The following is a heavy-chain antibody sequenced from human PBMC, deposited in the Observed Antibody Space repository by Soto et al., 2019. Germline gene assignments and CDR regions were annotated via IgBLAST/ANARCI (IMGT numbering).Heavy chain of an antibody. V-gene: IGHV3-30*18. D-gene: IGHD6-13*01. J-gene: IGHJ3*02. CDR3: AKDRGIAAAKDAFDI. CDR1: GFTFSSYG. Sequence: LRLSCAASGFTFSSYGMHWVRQAPGKGLEWVAVISYDGSNKYYADSVKGRFTISRDNSKNTLYLQMNSLRAEDTAVYYCAKDRGIAAAKDAFDIWGQGTMVTVSS. CDR2: ISYDGSNK.